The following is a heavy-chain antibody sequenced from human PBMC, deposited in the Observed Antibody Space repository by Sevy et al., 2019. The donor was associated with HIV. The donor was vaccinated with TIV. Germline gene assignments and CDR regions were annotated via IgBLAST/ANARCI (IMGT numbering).Heavy chain of an antibody. CDR2: ISNNGATT. CDR1: GFTFSTYA. D-gene: IGHD6-19*01. CDR3: ARDQYSSGWSGVY. V-gene: IGHV3-23*01. Sequence: GGSLRLSCAASGFTFSTYAMNWVRQAPGKGLEWVSSISNNGATTYYTDSVKDRFTISRDNSKNMVYLQMNSLRAEDTAVYYCARDQYSSGWSGVYWGQGTLVTVSS. J-gene: IGHJ4*02.